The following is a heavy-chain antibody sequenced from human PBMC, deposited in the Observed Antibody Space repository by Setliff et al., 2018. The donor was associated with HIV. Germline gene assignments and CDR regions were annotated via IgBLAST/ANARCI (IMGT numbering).Heavy chain of an antibody. Sequence: SETLSLTCTVSGGSISSSNYYWGWIRQPPGRGLEWIGSLYYSGSTYYNPSLKSRVTISVDTSKNRFSLKLTSVTAADTAVYYCARLPFSGYLRIDAFDIWGQGTMVTVSS. CDR2: LYYSGST. V-gene: IGHV4-39*01. J-gene: IGHJ3*02. D-gene: IGHD3-22*01. CDR1: GGSISSSNYY. CDR3: ARLPFSGYLRIDAFDI.